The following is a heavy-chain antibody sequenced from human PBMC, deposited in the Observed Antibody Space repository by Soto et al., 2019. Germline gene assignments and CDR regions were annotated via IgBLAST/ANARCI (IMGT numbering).Heavy chain of an antibody. V-gene: IGHV3-33*01. Sequence: QVQLVESGGGVVQPGRSLRLSCAASGFTFSSYGMHWVRQAPGKGLEWVAVIWYDGSNKYYADSVKGRFTISRDNSRNTLYLQMNSLRAEDTAVYYCASPLMIRDAFDIWGQGTMVTVSS. CDR2: IWYDGSNK. CDR1: GFTFSSYG. CDR3: ASPLMIRDAFDI. D-gene: IGHD3-22*01. J-gene: IGHJ3*02.